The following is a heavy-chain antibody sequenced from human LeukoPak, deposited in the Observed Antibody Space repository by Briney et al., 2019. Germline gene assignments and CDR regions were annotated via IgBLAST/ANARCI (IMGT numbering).Heavy chain of an antibody. D-gene: IGHD4-17*01. CDR2: IMPLFGTA. V-gene: IGHV1-69*05. Sequence: ASVKVSCKTSGGTFNNSAISWVRQAPGQGLEWLGGIMPLFGTAGYAQKFQGRVTITKDEPARTVYLELTSLTSDDTAVYYCARDVHGDYGSGWFDPWGQGTLVSVSS. CDR3: ARDVHGDYGSGWFDP. CDR1: GGTFNNSA. J-gene: IGHJ5*02.